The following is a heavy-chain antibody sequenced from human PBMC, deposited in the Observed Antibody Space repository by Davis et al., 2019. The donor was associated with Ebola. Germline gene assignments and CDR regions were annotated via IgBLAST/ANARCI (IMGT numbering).Heavy chain of an antibody. CDR1: GFTFTNYA. J-gene: IGHJ4*02. D-gene: IGHD3-22*01. CDR2: ISGSGGNT. Sequence: GESLKISCAASGFTFTNYAMSWVRQTPGKGLEWVSGISGSGGNTHFADSVKGRFTISRDNSKNTLDLQMNSLRAGDTAVYYCAKGDSFYSDSSGYSPTPNFDYWGQGTLVTVSS. CDR3: AKGDSFYSDSSGYSPTPNFDY. V-gene: IGHV3-23*01.